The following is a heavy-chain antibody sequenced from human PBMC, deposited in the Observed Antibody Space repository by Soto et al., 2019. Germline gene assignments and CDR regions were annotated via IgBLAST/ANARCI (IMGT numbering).Heavy chain of an antibody. CDR1: GGSISSYH. V-gene: IGHV4-4*07. CDR3: AREVGDNWNCEAY. D-gene: IGHD1-1*01. CDR2: MYSTGNT. Sequence: TLSLTCSVCGGSISSYHWSWIRQPAGKGLEWIGRMYSTGNTNYNPSLKSRVTVSIDTSKNQFFLRLNSVTAADSAVYYCAREVGDNWNCEAYWGQGTAVTVSS. J-gene: IGHJ4*02.